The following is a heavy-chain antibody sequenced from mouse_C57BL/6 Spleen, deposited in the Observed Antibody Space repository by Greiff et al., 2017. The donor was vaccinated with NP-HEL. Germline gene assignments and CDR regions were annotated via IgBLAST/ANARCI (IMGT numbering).Heavy chain of an antibody. V-gene: IGHV1-50*01. CDR3: ASKNSYAMDY. CDR2: IDPSDSYT. Sequence: QVQLKQPGAELVKPGASVKLSCKASGYTFTSYWMQWVKQRPGQGLEWIGEIDPSDSYTNYNQKFKGKATLTVDTSSSTAYMQLSSLTSEDSAVYYCASKNSYAMDYWGQGTSVTVSS. CDR1: GYTFTSYW. J-gene: IGHJ4*01.